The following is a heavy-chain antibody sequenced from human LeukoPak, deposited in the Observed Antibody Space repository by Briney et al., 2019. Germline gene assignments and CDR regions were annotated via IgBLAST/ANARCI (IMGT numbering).Heavy chain of an antibody. CDR1: GGSFSGYY. CDR2: INHSGST. V-gene: IGHV4-34*01. Sequence: SETLSLTCAVYGGSFSGYYWSWIRQPPGKGLEWIGEINHSGSTYYNPSLKSRVTISVDTSKNQFSLKLSSVTAADTAVYYCARQGDERTANDFDYWGQGTLVTVSS. CDR3: ARQGDERTANDFDY. J-gene: IGHJ4*02. D-gene: IGHD5-24*01.